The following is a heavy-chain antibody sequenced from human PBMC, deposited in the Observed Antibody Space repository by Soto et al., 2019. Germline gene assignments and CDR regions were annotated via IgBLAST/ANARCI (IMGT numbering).Heavy chain of an antibody. CDR3: ARRYCISTSCHYYGMDV. Sequence: QVQLVQSGAEVKKPGSSVKVSCKASGGTFSTCSISWVRQAPGQGLEWMGGIIPMFGTANYAKKFQGRVTIPAEQYTSKACMERSSLRSEDTARYYCARRYCISTSCHYYGMDVWGQRTTVTVSS. J-gene: IGHJ6*02. D-gene: IGHD2-2*01. CDR1: GGTFSTCS. V-gene: IGHV1-69*12. CDR2: IIPMFGTA.